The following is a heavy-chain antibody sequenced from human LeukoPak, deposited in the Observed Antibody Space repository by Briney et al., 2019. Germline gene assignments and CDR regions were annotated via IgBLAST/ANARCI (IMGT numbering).Heavy chain of an antibody. J-gene: IGHJ4*02. V-gene: IGHV4-38-2*01. D-gene: IGHD3-3*01. CDR1: GYSLSSGYY. Sequence: SETLSLTCAVSGYSLSSGYYWGWIRQPPGKGLEWIGSIYHSGSTYYNPSLKSRVTISVDTSKNQFSLKLSSVTAADTAVYYCARSFSGYYDFWSGYRSLYYWGQGTLVTVSS. CDR3: ARSFSGYYDFWSGYRSLYY. CDR2: IYHSGST.